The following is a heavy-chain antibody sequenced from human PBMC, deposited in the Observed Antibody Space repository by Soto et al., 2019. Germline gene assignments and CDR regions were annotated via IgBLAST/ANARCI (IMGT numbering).Heavy chain of an antibody. J-gene: IGHJ6*02. D-gene: IGHD3-9*01. V-gene: IGHV3-15*01. CDR3: TRPTPLDILTGYSPIRYSYYGMDV. CDR2: IKSKTDGGTT. CDR1: GFTFSNAW. Sequence: EVQLVESGGGLVKPGGSLRLSCAASGFTFSNAWMSWVRQAPGKGLEWVGRIKSKTDGGTTDYAAPMKGRFTISRDDSNTPLYLQMNSLKTEDTAVYYCTRPTPLDILTGYSPIRYSYYGMDVWGQGTTVTVSS.